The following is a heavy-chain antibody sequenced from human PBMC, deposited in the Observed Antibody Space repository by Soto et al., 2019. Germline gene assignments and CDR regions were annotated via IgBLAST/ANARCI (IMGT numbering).Heavy chain of an antibody. CDR2: IYYSGNT. Sequence: LSLTCSVSGGSISSSSYYWGWIRQPPGKGLEWIGSIYYSGNTYYNPSLQSRVTISVDTSKNQFSLKLSSVTAADTAVYYCARRDVYNSKAFDIWGQGTMVTVSS. D-gene: IGHD3-22*01. V-gene: IGHV4-39*01. CDR1: GGSISSSSYY. J-gene: IGHJ3*02. CDR3: ARRDVYNSKAFDI.